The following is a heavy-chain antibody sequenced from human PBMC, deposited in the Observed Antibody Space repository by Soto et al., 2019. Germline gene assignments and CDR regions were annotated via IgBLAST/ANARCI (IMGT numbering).Heavy chain of an antibody. D-gene: IGHD5-18*01. J-gene: IGHJ4*02. V-gene: IGHV3-30-3*01. CDR3: AKDATGYSYGNPPFDY. Sequence: GGSLRLSCAASGFTFNMYAIHWVRQAPGKGLEWVAVISYDGSNKYYSDSVKGRFTISRDNSKNTLYLQMNSLRAEDTAVYYCAKDATGYSYGNPPFDYWRQGTLVTVSS. CDR2: ISYDGSNK. CDR1: GFTFNMYA.